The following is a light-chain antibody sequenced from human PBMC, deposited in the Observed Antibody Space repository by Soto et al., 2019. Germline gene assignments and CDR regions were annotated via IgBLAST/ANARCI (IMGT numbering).Light chain of an antibody. J-gene: IGKJ4*01. Sequence: DIQMTQSPSTLSASVGDRVTITCRASQSINNWLAWYQQKPGKAPKLLIYDGFSLESGVPLRFSGSGFGTEFTLTISSLQPDDSATYYCQQYKRYSLTFGGGTEVEIK. CDR1: QSINNW. CDR3: QQYKRYSLT. V-gene: IGKV1-5*01. CDR2: DGF.